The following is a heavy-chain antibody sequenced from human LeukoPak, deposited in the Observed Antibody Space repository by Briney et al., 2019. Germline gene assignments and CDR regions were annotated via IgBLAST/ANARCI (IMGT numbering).Heavy chain of an antibody. CDR1: GGSINNYY. Sequence: SETLSLTCSVSGGSINNYYWSWLRQPPGKGLEWIGFIYYSGSTNYNPSLKSRVTISVDTSKNQFSLKLSSVTAADTAVYYCARDGSGGMDVWGQGTTVTVSS. J-gene: IGHJ6*02. CDR2: IYYSGST. CDR3: ARDGSGGMDV. V-gene: IGHV4-59*01.